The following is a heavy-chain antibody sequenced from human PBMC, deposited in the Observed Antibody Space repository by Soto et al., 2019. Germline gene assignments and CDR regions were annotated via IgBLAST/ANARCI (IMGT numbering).Heavy chain of an antibody. CDR2: IKHSGST. D-gene: IGHD3-3*01. Sequence: SETLSLTGAVYGGSFSGYYWSWIRQPPGKGLEWIGEIKHSGSTNYNPSLKSRVTISVDTSKNQFSLKLSSVTASDTAVYYCARGGYDFWSGYYYYYYGMDVWGRGTTVTVSS. V-gene: IGHV4-34*01. J-gene: IGHJ6*02. CDR3: ARGGYDFWSGYYYYYYGMDV. CDR1: GGSFSGYY.